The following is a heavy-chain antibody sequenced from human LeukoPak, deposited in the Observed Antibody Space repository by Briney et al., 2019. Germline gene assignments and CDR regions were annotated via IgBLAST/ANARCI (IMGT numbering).Heavy chain of an antibody. D-gene: IGHD2-15*01. CDR2: VSAGGGGT. J-gene: IGHJ4*02. CDR1: GFTFSSYA. V-gene: IGHV3-23*01. CDR3: AQRISSYYFDY. Sequence: PGGSLRLSCAASGFTFSSYAMSWVRQAPGKGLEWVSVVSAGGGGTYYADSVKGRFTISRDNSQSTLYLQMNSLRAEDTAVYYCAQRISSYYFDYWGQGTLVTVSS.